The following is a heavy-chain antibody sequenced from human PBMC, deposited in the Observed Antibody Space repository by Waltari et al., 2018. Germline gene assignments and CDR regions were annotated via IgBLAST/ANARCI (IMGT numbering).Heavy chain of an antibody. CDR1: GGSISSYY. CDR3: ARVAYYYDSSGFQGAFDI. Sequence: QVQLQESGPGLVKPSETLSLTCTVSGGSISSYYWSWIRQPPGQGLEWIGYIYYSGSTNYNPSLKSRVTISVDTSKNQFSLKLSSVTAADTAVYYCARVAYYYDSSGFQGAFDIWGQGTMVTVSS. V-gene: IGHV4-59*01. D-gene: IGHD3-22*01. CDR2: IYYSGST. J-gene: IGHJ3*02.